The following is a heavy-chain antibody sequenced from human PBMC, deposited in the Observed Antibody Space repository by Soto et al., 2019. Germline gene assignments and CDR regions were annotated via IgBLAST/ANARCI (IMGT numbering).Heavy chain of an antibody. Sequence: PSETLSLTCAVSGDSITSTNLWSWIRQPPGQGLEWIGEIYHTGSANYNPSLKSRVIISVDKSKNQFSLKLSSATAADTAVYYCARGSTTVVTPNWFDPWGQGTLVTVSS. D-gene: IGHD4-17*01. CDR3: ARGSTTVVTPNWFDP. J-gene: IGHJ5*02. V-gene: IGHV4-4*02. CDR2: IYHTGSA. CDR1: GDSITSTNL.